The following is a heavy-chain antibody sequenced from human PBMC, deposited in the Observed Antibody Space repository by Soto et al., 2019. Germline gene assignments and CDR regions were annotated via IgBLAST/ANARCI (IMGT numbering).Heavy chain of an antibody. CDR2: IYWDDDK. J-gene: IGHJ4*02. CDR3: AHAIWSGYYTDYFDY. CDR1: GLSLSTSGVG. D-gene: IGHD3-3*01. Sequence: SGPTLVNPTQTLTLTCTFSGLSLSTSGVGVGWIRQPPGKALEWLALIYWDDDKRYSPSLKSRLTITKDTSKNQVVLTMTNMDPVDTATYYCAHAIWSGYYTDYFDYWGQGTLVTVSS. V-gene: IGHV2-5*02.